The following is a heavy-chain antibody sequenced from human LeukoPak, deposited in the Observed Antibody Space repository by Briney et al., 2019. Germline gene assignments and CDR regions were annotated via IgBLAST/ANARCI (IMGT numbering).Heavy chain of an antibody. CDR1: GYRFTSYW. V-gene: IGHV5-51*01. CDR3: ARRLADCSGGSCYGTRYYFDY. D-gene: IGHD2-15*01. CDR2: IYPGDSDT. Sequence: GESLKISCKGSGYRFTSYWIGWVRQMPGKGLEWMGIIYPGDSDTRYSPSFQGQVTISADKSISTAYLQSSSLKASDTAMYYCARRLADCSGGSCYGTRYYFDYWGQGTLVTVSS. J-gene: IGHJ4*02.